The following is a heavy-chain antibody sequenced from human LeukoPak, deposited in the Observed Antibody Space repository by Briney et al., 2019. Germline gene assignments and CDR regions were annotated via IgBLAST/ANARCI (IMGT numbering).Heavy chain of an antibody. CDR1: GFTFSSYS. J-gene: IGHJ4*02. Sequence: GGSLRLSCAASGFTFSSYSMNWVRQAPGKGLEWVSYISSSSSTIYYADSVKGRFTISRDNAKNSLYLQMNSLRADDTAVYYCARGPYYDFWSGYPYFDYWGQGTLVTVSS. CDR3: ARGPYYDFWSGYPYFDY. V-gene: IGHV3-48*01. CDR2: ISSSSSTI. D-gene: IGHD3-3*01.